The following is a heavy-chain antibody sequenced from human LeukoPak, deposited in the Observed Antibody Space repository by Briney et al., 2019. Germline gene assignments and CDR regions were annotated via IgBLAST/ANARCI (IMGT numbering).Heavy chain of an antibody. D-gene: IGHD7-27*01. CDR1: DFTNSAYS. Sequence: GGSLRLSCEASDFTNSAYSMSWVRQAPGKGLEWISYIDTSSSTMYYADSVMGRFTISRDNAKESLYLQMNSLKDEDRAVYYCAREDDAWGPNNLDLWGQGTMVTVSS. V-gene: IGHV3-48*02. J-gene: IGHJ3*01. CDR3: AREDDAWGPNNLDL. CDR2: IDTSSSTM.